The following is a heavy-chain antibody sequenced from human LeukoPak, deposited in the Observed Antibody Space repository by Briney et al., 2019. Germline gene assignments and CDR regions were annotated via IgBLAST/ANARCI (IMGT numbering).Heavy chain of an antibody. D-gene: IGHD1-7*01. V-gene: IGHV3-48*03. CDR3: ARVELAPYYYYMDV. CDR1: GFSISSYE. J-gene: IGHJ6*03. CDR2: ISSSGSTI. Sequence: GGSLRLSCAASGFSISSYELNWVRQAPGKGMEWVSYISSSGSTIYYADSVKGRFTISRDNAKNSLYLQMNSLRAEDTAVYYCARVELAPYYYYMDVWGKGTTVTVSS.